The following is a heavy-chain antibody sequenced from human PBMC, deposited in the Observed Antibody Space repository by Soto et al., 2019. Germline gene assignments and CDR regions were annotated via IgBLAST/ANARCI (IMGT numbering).Heavy chain of an antibody. D-gene: IGHD2-15*01. CDR1: GCTFISYA. Sequence: GGSLRHSCASSGCTFISYAMSWVRQAPGKGLEWVSAISGSGGSTYYADSVKGRFTISRDNSKNTLYLQMNSLRAEDTAVYYCAKVRYCSGGSCFVHYYGMDVWGQGTTVTVSS. CDR3: AKVRYCSGGSCFVHYYGMDV. J-gene: IGHJ6*02. CDR2: ISGSGGST. V-gene: IGHV3-23*01.